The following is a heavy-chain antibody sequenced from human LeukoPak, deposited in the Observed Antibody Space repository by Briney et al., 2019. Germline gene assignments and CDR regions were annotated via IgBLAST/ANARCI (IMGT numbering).Heavy chain of an antibody. J-gene: IGHJ4*02. CDR2: VYYSGYS. D-gene: IGHD2-21*01. CDR1: GGSITSYY. Sequence: KPSETLSLTCTVSGGSITSYYWAWLRQPPEKGLEWIGYVYYSGYSNYNPSLKSRVSMSVDTPMNQFSLKLASVTAADTAVYYCARHSIASDGARLFDYWGRGTLVTVSS. CDR3: ARHSIASDGARLFDY. V-gene: IGHV4-59*08.